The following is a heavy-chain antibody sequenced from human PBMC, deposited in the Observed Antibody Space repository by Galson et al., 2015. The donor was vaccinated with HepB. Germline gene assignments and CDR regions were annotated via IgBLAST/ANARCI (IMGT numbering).Heavy chain of an antibody. J-gene: IGHJ3*01. D-gene: IGHD1-1*01. CDR2: IYHSGST. CDR1: GGAFKNYF. V-gene: IGHV4-34*01. CDR3: AGEPDTTAAFDF. Sequence: SETLSLTCSVSGGAFKNYFWTWIRQPPWKGLEWIGKIYHSGSTSYTPSLKSRVSIFLDMSKNQFSLNLRSVTAADTAVYYCAGEPDTTAAFDFWGHGTMVTVSS.